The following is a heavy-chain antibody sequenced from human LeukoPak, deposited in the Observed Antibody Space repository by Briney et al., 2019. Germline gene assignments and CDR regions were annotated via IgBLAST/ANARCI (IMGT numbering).Heavy chain of an antibody. V-gene: IGHV3-23*01. D-gene: IGHD4-17*01. Sequence: PGGSLRLSCAASGFTFSSYAMSWVRQAPGKGLEWVSAISGSGGNTYYADSVKGRFTISRDNSKNTLYLQMNSLRAEDTAVYYCAKDLHYGDYVLDYWGQGTLVTVSS. CDR2: ISGSGGNT. CDR1: GFTFSSYA. J-gene: IGHJ4*02. CDR3: AKDLHYGDYVLDY.